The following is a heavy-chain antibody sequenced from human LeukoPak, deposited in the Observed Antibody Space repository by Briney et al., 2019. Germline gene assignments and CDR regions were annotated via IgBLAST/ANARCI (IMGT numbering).Heavy chain of an antibody. D-gene: IGHD6-19*01. V-gene: IGHV3-30*03. CDR2: ISYDGSNK. Sequence: GGSLRLSCAASGFTFSSYGMHWVRQAPGKGLEWVAVISYDGSNKYYADSVKGRFTISRDNAKNSLYLQMNSLRAEDTAVYYCASGGWYDAFDIWGQGTMVTVSS. J-gene: IGHJ3*02. CDR1: GFTFSSYG. CDR3: ASGGWYDAFDI.